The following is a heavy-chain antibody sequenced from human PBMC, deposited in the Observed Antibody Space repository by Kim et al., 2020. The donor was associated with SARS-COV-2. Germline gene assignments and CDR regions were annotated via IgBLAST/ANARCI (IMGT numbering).Heavy chain of an antibody. D-gene: IGHD1-26*01. CDR3: AKDSGSYPHDAFDI. CDR2: ISGYNGDT. CDR1: GYTFTSYG. V-gene: IGHV1-18*01. J-gene: IGHJ3*02. Sequence: ASVKVSCKASGYTFTSYGISWVRQAPGQGLEWMGWISGYNGDTNYAQKLQGRVTMTTDTSTSTAYMELRSLRSDDTAVFYCAKDSGSYPHDAFDIWGQGTMVTVSS.